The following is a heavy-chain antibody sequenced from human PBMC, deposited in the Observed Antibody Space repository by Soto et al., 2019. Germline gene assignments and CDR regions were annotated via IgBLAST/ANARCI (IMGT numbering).Heavy chain of an antibody. CDR2: LVGSGDDI. D-gene: IGHD1-26*01. J-gene: IGHJ3*02. Sequence: EVQLLESGGGLVQPGGSLRLSCAASGFTFSAYAMSWVRQAPGKGLEWVSGLVGSGDDIYYAASVRGRFTVSRDNSKNTLFLQLNSLRAEDTAVDYCAKDGIANNGIWEAFDMWGQGTKVTVSS. CDR3: AKDGIANNGIWEAFDM. V-gene: IGHV3-23*01. CDR1: GFTFSAYA.